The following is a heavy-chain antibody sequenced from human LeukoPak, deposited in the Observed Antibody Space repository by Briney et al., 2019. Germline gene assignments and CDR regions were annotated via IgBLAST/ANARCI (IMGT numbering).Heavy chain of an antibody. D-gene: IGHD6-13*01. Sequence: GGSLRLSCAASGFTFSSYAMSWVRQAPGKGLEWVSTLSGSGGSSYNADSVKGRFTISRDNSKNTLFLQMNRLRAEDTAIYYCAKEPTIAAGVNGMDVWGQGTTVTVSS. CDR3: AKEPTIAAGVNGMDV. J-gene: IGHJ6*02. CDR1: GFTFSSYA. CDR2: LSGSGGSS. V-gene: IGHV3-23*01.